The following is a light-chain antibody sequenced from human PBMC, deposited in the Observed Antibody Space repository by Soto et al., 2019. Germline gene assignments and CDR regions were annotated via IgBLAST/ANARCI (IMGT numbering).Light chain of an antibody. V-gene: IGKV1-27*01. CDR1: QGISND. CDR3: QNHNSAPLT. CDR2: GAS. Sequence: DIQMTQSPSSLSASVGDRVPITCRASQGISNDLAWYQQKPGKLPNLLIYGASTMQSGVPSRFSGSGSGTDFTLTISSLQPDDIATYYCQNHNSAPLTFGGGTKVDI. J-gene: IGKJ4*01.